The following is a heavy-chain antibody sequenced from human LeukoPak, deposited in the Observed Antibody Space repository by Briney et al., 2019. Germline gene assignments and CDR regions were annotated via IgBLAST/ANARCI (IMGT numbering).Heavy chain of an antibody. CDR2: IKQDQSEK. J-gene: IGHJ4*02. Sequence: GGSLRLSCAASGFTFSTYWMSWVRQAPGKGLEWVAHIKQDQSEKYYVDSVKGRFTIARDNAKNSLYLQMNSLRAEDTAVYYCARDPSRGYNYGYGDYWGQGTLVILSS. D-gene: IGHD5-18*01. V-gene: IGHV3-7*01. CDR1: GFTFSTYW. CDR3: ARDPSRGYNYGYGDY.